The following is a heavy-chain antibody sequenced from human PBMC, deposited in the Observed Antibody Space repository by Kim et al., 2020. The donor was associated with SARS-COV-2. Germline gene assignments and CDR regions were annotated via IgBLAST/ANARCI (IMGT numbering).Heavy chain of an antibody. D-gene: IGHD1-26*01. V-gene: IGHV3-21*04. CDR1: GFTFSSYS. J-gene: IGHJ4*02. Sequence: GGSLRLSCAASGFTFSSYSMNWVRQAPGKGLEWVSSISSSSSYIYYADSVKGRFTISRDNAKNSLYLQMNSLRAEDTAVYYCASLGATLVTNDYWGQGTLVTVSS. CDR3: ASLGATLVTNDY. CDR2: ISSSSSYI.